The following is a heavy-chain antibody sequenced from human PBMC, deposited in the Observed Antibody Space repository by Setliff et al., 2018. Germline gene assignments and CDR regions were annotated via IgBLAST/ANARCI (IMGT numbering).Heavy chain of an antibody. CDR1: GFTFRNYG. CDR2: IWFDGGNE. V-gene: IGHV3-33*03. J-gene: IGHJ6*03. Sequence: GGSLRLSCAASGFTFRNYGMHWVRQAPGKGPEWVAVIWFDGGNEFYADSVRGRFTISRDNSKNSLYLQMNSLRREDTAVYYCAKDSDYDFLTGSYMDVWGKGTTVTVSS. CDR3: AKDSDYDFLTGSYMDV. D-gene: IGHD3-9*01.